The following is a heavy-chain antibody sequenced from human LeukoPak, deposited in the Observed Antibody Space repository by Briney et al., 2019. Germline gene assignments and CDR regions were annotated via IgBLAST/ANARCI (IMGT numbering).Heavy chain of an antibody. V-gene: IGHV4-59*12. CDR1: GASINSYY. Sequence: SETLSLTCTVSGASINSYYWSWIRQPPGKGLEWIGEMYLSGTTHSNPSVKSRVTISIDKSKNQFFLNLSSVTAADTAVYYCAGLVGRYSSGLYYYYFDYWGQGTLVTVSS. D-gene: IGHD3-22*01. J-gene: IGHJ4*02. CDR3: AGLVGRYSSGLYYYYFDY. CDR2: MYLSGTT.